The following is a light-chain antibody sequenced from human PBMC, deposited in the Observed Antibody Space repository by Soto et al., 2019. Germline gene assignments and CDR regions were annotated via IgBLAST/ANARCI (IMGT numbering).Light chain of an antibody. CDR2: GAS. V-gene: IGKV3-20*01. J-gene: IGKJ5*01. CDR3: QQRHSYPIT. CDR1: QSVSSSY. Sequence: EIVLTQSPGTLSLSPWERATLSCRASQSVSSSYLAWYQQKPGQAPRLLIYGASSRATGIPDRFSGSGSGTEFTLTISSLQPEDFATYYCQQRHSYPITFGQGTRLEIK.